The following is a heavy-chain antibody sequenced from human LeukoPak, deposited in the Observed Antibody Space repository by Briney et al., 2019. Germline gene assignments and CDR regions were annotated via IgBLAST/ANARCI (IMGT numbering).Heavy chain of an antibody. CDR3: AGALYYNYYETRYFAY. Sequence: PGGSLRLSCTASGFTVRSNYMFWVRQAPGKGLECVSVIYSGGSAYYADSVKGRFTISRDSSMNTLFLQMNSLRAEDTAMYYCAGALYYNYYETRYFAYWGQGTPVTVSS. CDR2: IYSGGSA. D-gene: IGHD3-22*01. V-gene: IGHV3-53*01. CDR1: GFTVRSNY. J-gene: IGHJ4*02.